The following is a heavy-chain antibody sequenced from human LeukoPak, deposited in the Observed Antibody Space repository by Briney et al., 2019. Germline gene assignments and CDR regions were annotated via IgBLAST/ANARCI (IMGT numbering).Heavy chain of an antibody. CDR3: AKERGPFDGLDI. Sequence: GGSLRLSCAASGFTFSGYGMHWVRQAPGKGLEWVAVICSNGNNRYYADSVKGRFTFSRDNSKNTLSLQMNSLRAEDTAVYYCAKERGPFDGLDIWRQGTMVTVSS. J-gene: IGHJ3*02. CDR1: GFTFSGYG. CDR2: ICSNGNNR. V-gene: IGHV3-33*06.